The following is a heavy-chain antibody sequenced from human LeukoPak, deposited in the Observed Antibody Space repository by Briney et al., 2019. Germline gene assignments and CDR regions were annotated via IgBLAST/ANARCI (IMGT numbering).Heavy chain of an antibody. V-gene: IGHV3-23*01. CDR1: GFTFSSYA. J-gene: IGHJ4*02. CDR3: AKAGYCSGGSCYSTDY. D-gene: IGHD2-15*01. CDR2: ISGSGGST. Sequence: GGSLRLSCAASGFTFSSYAMSWVRQAPGKGLEWVSAISGSGGSTYYADSVKGRFTISRDNSTNTLYLQMNSLRAEDTAVYYCAKAGYCSGGSCYSTDYWGQGTLVTVSP.